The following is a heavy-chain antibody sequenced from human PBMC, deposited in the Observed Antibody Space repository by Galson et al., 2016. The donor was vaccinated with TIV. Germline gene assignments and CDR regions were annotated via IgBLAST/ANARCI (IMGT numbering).Heavy chain of an antibody. CDR1: GFTFSDYG. CDR2: ISYDASDQ. J-gene: IGHJ4*02. V-gene: IGHV3-30*18. CDR3: AKDPRLYGDYFLHYFDY. D-gene: IGHD4-17*01. Sequence: SLRLSCAASGFTFSDYGMHWVRQAPGKGLEWVAVISYDASDQYYAGSVRGRFTISRDNSKNTLYLQMNSLRSDDTAMYYCAKDPRLYGDYFLHYFDYWGQGTLVTVSS.